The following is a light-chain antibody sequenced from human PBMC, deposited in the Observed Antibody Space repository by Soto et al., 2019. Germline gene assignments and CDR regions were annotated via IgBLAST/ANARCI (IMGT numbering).Light chain of an antibody. CDR2: DAS. V-gene: IGKV1-5*01. Sequence: DIQMTQSPSTLSASVGDRVTITCRASQSISSWLAWYQQKPGKAPKLLIYDASSLESGVPSRFSGSGSATEFTLTISSLQFEDFAVYYCQQYDAWPLTFGGGTKVDIK. CDR1: QSISSW. CDR3: QQYDAWPLT. J-gene: IGKJ4*01.